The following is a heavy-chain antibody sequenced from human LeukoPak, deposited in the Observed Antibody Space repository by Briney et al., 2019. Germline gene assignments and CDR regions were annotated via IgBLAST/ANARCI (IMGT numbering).Heavy chain of an antibody. CDR3: SRGSGWLSVY. D-gene: IGHD6-19*01. CDR1: GFTFGNYL. Sequence: GGSLRLSCTASGFTFGNYLMSWFRQAPGKGLEWIGFISGGTTEYASSVKGRFTISRDDSTSIAYLQMNSLTTEDTAVYYCSRGSGWLSVYWGQGTLVTVSS. V-gene: IGHV3-49*03. CDR2: ISGGTT. J-gene: IGHJ4*02.